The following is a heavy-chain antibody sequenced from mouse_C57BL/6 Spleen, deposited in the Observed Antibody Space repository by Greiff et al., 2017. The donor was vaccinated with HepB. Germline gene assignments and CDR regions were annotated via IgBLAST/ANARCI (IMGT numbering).Heavy chain of an antibody. CDR3: TRLRYYYGSSPYFDY. CDR1: GFTFSDAW. V-gene: IGHV6-6*01. D-gene: IGHD1-1*01. CDR2: IRNKANNHAT. J-gene: IGHJ2*01. Sequence: EVQVVESGGGLVQPGGSMKLSCAASGFTFSDAWMDWVRQSPEKGLEWVAEIRNKANNHATYYAESVKGRFTISRDDSKSSVYLQMNSLRAEDTGIYYCTRLRYYYGSSPYFDYWGQGTTLTVSS.